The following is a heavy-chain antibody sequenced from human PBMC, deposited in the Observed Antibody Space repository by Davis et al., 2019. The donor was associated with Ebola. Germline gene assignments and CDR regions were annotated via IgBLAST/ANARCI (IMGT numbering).Heavy chain of an antibody. CDR2: ISGSGGST. D-gene: IGHD6-19*01. CDR3: AKSGIAVAGTTGRGWFDP. CDR1: GFTFSSYA. V-gene: IGHV3-23*01. J-gene: IGHJ5*02. Sequence: GESLKISCAASGFTFSSYAMSWVRQAPGKGLEWVSAISGSGGSTYYADSVKGRFTISRDNSKNTLYLQMNSLRAEDTAVYYCAKSGIAVAGTTGRGWFDPWGQGTLVTVSS.